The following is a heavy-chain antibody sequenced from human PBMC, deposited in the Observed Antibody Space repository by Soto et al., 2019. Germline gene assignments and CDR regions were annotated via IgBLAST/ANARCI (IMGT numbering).Heavy chain of an antibody. V-gene: IGHV1-3*01. D-gene: IGHD6-19*01. Sequence: GASVKVPCKASGYMFTKSASQCVRQAPGQRLEWMGWISGDSGNTKYSPKLQDRVTITRDTSASTAYMELSSLRSEDTALYYCARDGVAAGNINFDYWGQGTLVTAPQ. CDR3: ARDGVAAGNINFDY. CDR2: ISGDSGNT. J-gene: IGHJ4*03. CDR1: GYMFTKSA.